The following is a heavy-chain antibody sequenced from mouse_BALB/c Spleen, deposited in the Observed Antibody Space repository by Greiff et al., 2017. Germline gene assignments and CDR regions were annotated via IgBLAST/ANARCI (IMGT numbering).Heavy chain of an antibody. CDR1: GFSLTSYG. Sequence: QVQLKQSGPGLVAPSQSLSITCTVSGFSLTSYGVHWVRQPPGKGLEWLGVIWAGGSTNYNSALMSRLSISKDNSKSQVFLKMNSLQTDDTAMYYCARWKGDWFAYWGQGTLVTVSA. CDR2: IWAGGST. J-gene: IGHJ3*01. CDR3: ARWKGDWFAY. V-gene: IGHV2-9*02.